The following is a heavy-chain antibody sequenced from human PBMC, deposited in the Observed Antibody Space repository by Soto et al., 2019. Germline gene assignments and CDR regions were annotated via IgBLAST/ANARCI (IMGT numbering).Heavy chain of an antibody. D-gene: IGHD7-27*01. Sequence: PGGSLRLSCAASGFTFGSYAMSWVRQIPGKGLEWVAAISGSDPGTYHAGSVRGRFTISRDNSKNTLYLQMNSLRAEDTAVYFCSLTGLSDAFDIWGQGTMVTVSS. V-gene: IGHV3-23*01. J-gene: IGHJ3*02. CDR1: GFTFGSYA. CDR2: ISGSDPGT. CDR3: SLTGLSDAFDI.